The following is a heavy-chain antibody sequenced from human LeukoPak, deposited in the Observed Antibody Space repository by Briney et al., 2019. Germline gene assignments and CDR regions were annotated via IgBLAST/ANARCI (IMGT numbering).Heavy chain of an antibody. J-gene: IGHJ4*02. CDR3: AILAAAAYYFDY. V-gene: IGHV3-30*02. CDR2: IRYDGSNK. CDR1: GFTFTTYG. Sequence: GRSLRLSCAVSGFTFTTYGMHWVRQAPGKGLEWVAFIRYDGSNKYYADSVKGRFTISRDNSKNTLYLQMNSLRAEDTAVYYCAILAAAAYYFDYWGQGTLVTVSS. D-gene: IGHD6-13*01.